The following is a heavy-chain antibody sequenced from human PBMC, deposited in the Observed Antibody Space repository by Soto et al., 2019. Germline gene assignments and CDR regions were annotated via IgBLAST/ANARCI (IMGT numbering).Heavy chain of an antibody. CDR3: ARRPREDIVVVPAATDFDY. CDR2: INAGNGNT. J-gene: IGHJ4*02. D-gene: IGHD2-2*01. Sequence: ASVKVSCKASGYTFTSYAMHWVRQAPGQRLEWMGWINAGNGNTKYSQKFQGRVTITRDTSASTAYMELSSLRSEDTAVYYCARRPREDIVVVPAATDFDYWGQGTLVTVSS. CDR1: GYTFTSYA. V-gene: IGHV1-3*01.